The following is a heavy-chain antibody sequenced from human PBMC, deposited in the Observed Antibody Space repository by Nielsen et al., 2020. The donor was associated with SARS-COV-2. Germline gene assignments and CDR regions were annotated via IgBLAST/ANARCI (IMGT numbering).Heavy chain of an antibody. J-gene: IGHJ5*02. CDR2: INHRGSA. D-gene: IGHD6-13*01. CDR3: AGGWSSSNWYLGDWFDP. CDR1: SGSLSGYF. V-gene: IGHV4-34*01. Sequence: GSLRLSCDVVSGSLSGYFWSWIRQPPGKGLEWIGEINHRGSAHYNPSLESRVTISVDTSKNQFSLGLTSVTAADTAVYYCAGGWSSSNWYLGDWFDPWGQGALVIVSS.